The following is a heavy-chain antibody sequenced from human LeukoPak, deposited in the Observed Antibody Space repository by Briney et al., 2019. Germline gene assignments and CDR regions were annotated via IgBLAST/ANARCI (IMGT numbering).Heavy chain of an antibody. V-gene: IGHV4-59*08. CDR3: ARHRRLPPSYFDY. D-gene: IGHD5-12*01. J-gene: IGHJ4*02. Sequence: SETLSLTCTVSGGSVSGYYWSWIRQPPGKGLEWIGYIYYSGITKYNPSLKSRVTISVDTSKNQFSLKLNSVTAADTAVYYCARHRRLPPSYFDYWGQGTLVTVSS. CDR2: IYYSGIT. CDR1: GGSVSGYY.